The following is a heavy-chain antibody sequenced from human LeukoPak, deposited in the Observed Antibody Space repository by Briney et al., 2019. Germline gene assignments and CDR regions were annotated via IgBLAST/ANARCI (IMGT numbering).Heavy chain of an antibody. D-gene: IGHD3-10*01. V-gene: IGHV3-74*01. CDR1: GFTFSSYW. Sequence: QPGGSLRLSCAASGFTFSSYWMHWVRQAPGKGLMWVSCIKNDGSSTTYADSVKGRFTISRDNAKNTLFLQMNSLRAEDTAVYYCARVGVGRFGELLSVDFWGQGTLVTVSS. CDR2: IKNDGSST. CDR3: ARVGVGRFGELLSVDF. J-gene: IGHJ4*02.